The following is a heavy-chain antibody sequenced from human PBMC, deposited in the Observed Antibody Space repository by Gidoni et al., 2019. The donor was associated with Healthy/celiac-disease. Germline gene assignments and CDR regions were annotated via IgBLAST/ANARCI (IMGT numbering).Heavy chain of an antibody. V-gene: IGHV3-11*01. D-gene: IGHD3-3*01. CDR3: ARDQGGDFWSGYSRRGFDY. J-gene: IGHJ4*02. CDR2: ISSSGSNI. Sequence: QVQLVESGGGLVKPGGSLRLSCAASGFTFSDYYMRGIRQAPGKGLEWVSYISSSGSNIYYADSVKGRFTISRDKAKNSLYLQMNSLRAEDTAVYYCARDQGGDFWSGYSRRGFDYWGQGTLVTVSS. CDR1: GFTFSDYY.